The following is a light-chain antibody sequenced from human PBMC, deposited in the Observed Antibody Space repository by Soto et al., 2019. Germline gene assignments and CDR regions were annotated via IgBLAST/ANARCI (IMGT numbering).Light chain of an antibody. CDR1: QSLSSSY. V-gene: IGKV3-20*01. CDR3: QRFGTSPPWT. Sequence: IVLRKTPGPLSLSPGDRAALSCRASQSLSSSYLAWYQQKPGQAPRLLIYGTSIRATGIPDRFSGSGSGTDFTLTITRLEPEDFAVYYCQRFGTSPPWTFGQGTKVDI. J-gene: IGKJ1*01. CDR2: GTS.